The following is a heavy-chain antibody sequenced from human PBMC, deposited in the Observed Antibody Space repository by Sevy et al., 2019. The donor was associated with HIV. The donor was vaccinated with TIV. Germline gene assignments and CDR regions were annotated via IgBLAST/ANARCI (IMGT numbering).Heavy chain of an antibody. CDR1: GFTLTTAW. Sequence: GGSLRLSCAGTGFTLTTAWMSWVRQAPGKGLEWVARIKSKGDGETIHYATPVKGRFTILRDDSKNTLYLQINSLKTEDTAVYRCTTDYGGNSANAFDIWGRGTVVTVSS. J-gene: IGHJ3*02. V-gene: IGHV3-15*06. D-gene: IGHD2-21*01. CDR3: TTDYGGNSANAFDI. CDR2: IKSKGDGETI.